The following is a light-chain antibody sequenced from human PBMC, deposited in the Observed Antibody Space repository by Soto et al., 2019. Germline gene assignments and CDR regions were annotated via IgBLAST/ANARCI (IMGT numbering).Light chain of an antibody. V-gene: IGKV3-15*01. CDR3: QQYNNWPIT. Sequence: EIVLTQSPATLSVSPGERATLSCRASQSVSGDLAWYHHKPGQAPRLLIYDASTRALDTPARFAGSGSGTEFTLTISSLQSEDFAVYFCQQYNNWPITFGQGTRLETK. CDR1: QSVSGD. J-gene: IGKJ5*01. CDR2: DAS.